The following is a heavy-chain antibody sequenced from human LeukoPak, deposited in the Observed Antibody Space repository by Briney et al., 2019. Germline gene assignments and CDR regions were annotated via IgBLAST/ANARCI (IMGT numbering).Heavy chain of an antibody. CDR3: ARVQTGMTNWFDP. CDR1: GFAFSRSW. Sequence: GGSLRLSCAASGFAFSRSWMSWVRQAPGKGLEWVANIDQDGSGKYYVNSVKGRFTISRDTAKNSLYLQMNSLRAEDTAVYYCARVQTGMTNWFDPWGQGTLVTVSS. D-gene: IGHD1-1*01. V-gene: IGHV3-7*04. J-gene: IGHJ5*02. CDR2: IDQDGSGK.